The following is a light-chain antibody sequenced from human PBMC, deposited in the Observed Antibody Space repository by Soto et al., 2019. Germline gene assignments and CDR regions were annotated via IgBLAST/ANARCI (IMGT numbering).Light chain of an antibody. J-gene: IGKJ4*01. Sequence: DIQMTQSPSSVSASVGDRVTITCRASQGVSTWLDWYQQKPGKAPNLLIYTASSWQSGVPSRFSSSRSGTDFTLTISSLQPEDFATYYCQQTTTFPLTFGGGTKVEI. V-gene: IGKV1D-12*01. CDR1: QGVSTW. CDR3: QQTTTFPLT. CDR2: TAS.